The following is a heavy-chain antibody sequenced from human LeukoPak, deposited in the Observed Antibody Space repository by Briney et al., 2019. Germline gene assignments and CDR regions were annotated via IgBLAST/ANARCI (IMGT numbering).Heavy chain of an antibody. V-gene: IGHV1-2*02. Sequence: ASVTVSCKASGYTFTGYYMHWVRQAPGQGLEWMGWINPNSGGTNYAQRFQGRVTMTRDTSISTAYMELSRLRSDDTAVYYCARALIAAAGSSYYYYYGMDVWGQGTTVTVSS. CDR1: GYTFTGYY. J-gene: IGHJ6*02. CDR2: INPNSGGT. D-gene: IGHD6-13*01. CDR3: ARALIAAAGSSYYYYYGMDV.